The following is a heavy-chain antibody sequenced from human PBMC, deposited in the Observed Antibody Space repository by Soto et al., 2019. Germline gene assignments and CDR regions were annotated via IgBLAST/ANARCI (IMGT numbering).Heavy chain of an antibody. CDR2: INHSGST. CDR3: AREDDGGDRDYYGLDV. Sequence: SETQSLTCAVYGGSFSGYYLSWIRQHPGKGLEWIGEINHSGSTNYNPSLKSRVTISVDTSKNQFSLQLSSVTAADTAVYFCAREDDGGDRDYYGLDVWGQGTTVTVSS. V-gene: IGHV4-34*09. CDR1: GGSFSGYY. J-gene: IGHJ6*02. D-gene: IGHD2-21*02.